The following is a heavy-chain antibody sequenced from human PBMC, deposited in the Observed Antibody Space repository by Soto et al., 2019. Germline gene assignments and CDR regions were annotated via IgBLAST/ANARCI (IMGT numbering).Heavy chain of an antibody. CDR3: ARAPRMRVRGNSYDYGMDA. D-gene: IGHD3-10*01. Sequence: SETLSLTCTVSGVSISSGGYYWSLIRQHPGKGLEWIGYIYYSGSTYYNPSLKSRVTISVDTSKNQFSLKLSSVTAADTAVYYCARAPRMRVRGNSYDYGMDAWGQWRTGT. CDR1: GVSISSGGYY. J-gene: IGHJ6*02. CDR2: IYYSGST. V-gene: IGHV4-31*03.